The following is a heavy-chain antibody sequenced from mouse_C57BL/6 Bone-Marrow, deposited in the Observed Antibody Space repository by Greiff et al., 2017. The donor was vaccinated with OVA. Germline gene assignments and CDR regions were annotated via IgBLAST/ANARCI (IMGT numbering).Heavy chain of an antibody. V-gene: IGHV1-69*01. CDR2: IDPSDSYT. J-gene: IGHJ3*01. CDR3: ARAGFAY. CDR1: GYTFTSFW. Sequence: VQLQQPGAELVMPGASVKLSCKASGYTFTSFWMHWVKQRPGQGLEWIGEIDPSDSYTNYNQKFKGKSTLTVDKSSSTAYLQLSSLTSEDSAVYYCARAGFAYWGQGTVVTVSA.